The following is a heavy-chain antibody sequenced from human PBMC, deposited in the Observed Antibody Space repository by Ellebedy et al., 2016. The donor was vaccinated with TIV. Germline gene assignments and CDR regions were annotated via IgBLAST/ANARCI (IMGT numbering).Heavy chain of an antibody. CDR1: GDSISSYY. D-gene: IGHD5-24*01. CDR2: MYSSGNT. V-gene: IGHV4-59*01. Sequence: SETLSLTXTVSGDSISSYYWSWTRQPPGKGLEWIGYMYSSGNTNYNPSLKSRVIMSVDTSKNQFSLRLTSVTAADTAIYYCTRVQWVDGYNPYFDYWGRGTLVTVSS. J-gene: IGHJ4*02. CDR3: TRVQWVDGYNPYFDY.